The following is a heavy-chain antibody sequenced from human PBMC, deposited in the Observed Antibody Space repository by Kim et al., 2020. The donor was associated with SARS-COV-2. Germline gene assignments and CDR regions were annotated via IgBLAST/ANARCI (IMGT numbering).Heavy chain of an antibody. CDR3: ARDLAGWGHDAFDV. CDR2: ISYDGNKE. D-gene: IGHD6-19*01. V-gene: IGHV3-30*04. Sequence: GGSLRLSCAASGFTLNSYAMHWIRQAPGKGLEWVAVISYDGNKEYYVDSVKGRFTISRDNSKNTLSLRMDSLRVADSAVYYCARDLAGWGHDAFDVWCQGTTVTVSS. J-gene: IGHJ3*01. CDR1: GFTLNSYA.